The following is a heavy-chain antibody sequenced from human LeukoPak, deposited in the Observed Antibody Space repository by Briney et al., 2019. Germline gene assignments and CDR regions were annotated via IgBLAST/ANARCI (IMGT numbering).Heavy chain of an antibody. V-gene: IGHV4-59*01. CDR2: VYYSGTT. J-gene: IGHJ6*02. Sequence: SQTLSLTCTVSGGSISYYYWSGIRQSPGKGLEWIGYVYYSGTTNYNPSLKSRVTISVDTSKNHVSLQLRSVTAADTAVYYCAREDPQTRVPEGMDVWGQGTTVTVSS. CDR3: AREDPQTRVPEGMDV. D-gene: IGHD4/OR15-4a*01. CDR1: GGSISYYY.